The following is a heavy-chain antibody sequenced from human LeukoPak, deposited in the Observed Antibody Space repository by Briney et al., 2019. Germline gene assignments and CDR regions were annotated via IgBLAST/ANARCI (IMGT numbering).Heavy chain of an antibody. Sequence: ASVKVSCKAAGYTFTAYFIHWVRQAPGQGLEWMGRINPNSGDTNYAQKFQGRVTMTRDTSTSTAYMELSRLTSDDTAVYYCARPTSYSYYFDSWGQGTLVTVSS. J-gene: IGHJ4*02. V-gene: IGHV1-2*06. CDR1: GYTFTAYF. CDR3: ARPTSYSYYFDS. D-gene: IGHD2-2*01. CDR2: INPNSGDT.